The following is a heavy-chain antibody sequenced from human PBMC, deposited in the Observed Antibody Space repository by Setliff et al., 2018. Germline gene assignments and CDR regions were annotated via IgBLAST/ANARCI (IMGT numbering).Heavy chain of an antibody. CDR3: ATGSGYYFIPVY. J-gene: IGHJ4*02. D-gene: IGHD3-22*01. Sequence: ASVKVSCKVSGYTLTELSMHWVRQGPGKGLEWMGGFDPEDGETIYAQKFQGRVTMTEDTPTDTAYMELSSLRSEYTAVYYCATGSGYYFIPVYWGQGTLVTVSS. CDR2: FDPEDGET. V-gene: IGHV1-24*01. CDR1: GYTLTELS.